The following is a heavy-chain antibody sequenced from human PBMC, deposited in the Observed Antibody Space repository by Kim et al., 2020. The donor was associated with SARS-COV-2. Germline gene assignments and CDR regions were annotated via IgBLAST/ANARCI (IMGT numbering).Heavy chain of an antibody. D-gene: IGHD2-21*02. Sequence: NYAQSLKSRVTISIDTSKNQFYQQMTSVTAADTAVYYCARPLTWASDREDSWGPGTLVTVSS. J-gene: IGHJ4*02. CDR3: ARPLTWASDREDS. V-gene: IGHV4-39*01.